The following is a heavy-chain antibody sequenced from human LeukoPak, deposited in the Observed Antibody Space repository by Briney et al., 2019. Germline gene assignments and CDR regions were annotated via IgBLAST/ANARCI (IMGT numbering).Heavy chain of an antibody. J-gene: IGHJ4*02. Sequence: ASVKVSCKASGYTFTSYDINWVRQATGQGLEWMGWMNPNSGSTGYAQKFQGRVTITRNTSISTAYMELSGLRSEDTAVYYCARGQSTGYPYYFEYWGQGTLVTVSS. D-gene: IGHD5-12*01. V-gene: IGHV1-8*03. CDR2: MNPNSGST. CDR1: GYTFTSYD. CDR3: ARGQSTGYPYYFEY.